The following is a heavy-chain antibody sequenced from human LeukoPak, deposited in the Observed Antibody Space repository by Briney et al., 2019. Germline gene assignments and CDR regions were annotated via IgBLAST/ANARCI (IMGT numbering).Heavy chain of an antibody. J-gene: IGHJ4*02. CDR2: INPNSGGT. CDR1: GYTFTGYY. D-gene: IGHD2-15*01. V-gene: IGHV1-2*06. Sequence: ASVKVSCKASGYTFTGYYMHWVRQAPGQGLEWMGRINPNSGGTNYAQKFQGRVTMTRDKSISTAYMELSRLRSDVTAVYYCARDLRYCSGACRGNGEFDYWGQGTLVTVSS. CDR3: ARDLRYCSGACRGNGEFDY.